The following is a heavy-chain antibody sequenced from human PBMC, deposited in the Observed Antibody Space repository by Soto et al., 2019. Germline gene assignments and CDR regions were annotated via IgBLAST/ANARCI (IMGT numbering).Heavy chain of an antibody. CDR2: SSGSADNT. D-gene: IGHD3-10*01. J-gene: IGHJ4*02. V-gene: IGHV3-23*01. CDR1: GFTFSTYG. Sequence: EVQLLESGGGLVQPGGSLRLSCAASGFTFSTYGINGVLQAAGTGMECVSGSSGSADNTFYADSVKGRFTISRDNSKSTLYLQMNSLRVEDTALYYCAKDSDTKRGPDDWGQGTLVTVSS. CDR3: AKDSDTKRGPDD.